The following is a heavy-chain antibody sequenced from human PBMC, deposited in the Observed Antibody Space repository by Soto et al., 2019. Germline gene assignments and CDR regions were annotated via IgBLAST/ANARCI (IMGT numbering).Heavy chain of an antibody. Sequence: EVQLLESGGGLVQPGGSLRLSCAASGFTFNTFAMSWVRQAPGKGLEWVSHISGPGGITYYADSVRGRFTISRDNCKNTLYLQMSSLRAEDTAVYYCAKPWHRDFNWFDPWGQGTLVTVSS. V-gene: IGHV3-23*01. CDR1: GFTFNTFA. CDR2: ISGPGGIT. J-gene: IGHJ5*02. CDR3: AKPWHRDFNWFDP.